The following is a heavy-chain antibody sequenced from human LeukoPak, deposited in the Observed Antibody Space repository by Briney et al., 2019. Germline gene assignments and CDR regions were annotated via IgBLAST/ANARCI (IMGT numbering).Heavy chain of an antibody. Sequence: GASVKVSCKASGYSFTGYYIHWVRQAPGQGLEWMGWINPNSGGTNYAQKFQGRVTMTRDRSISTAYVELSRLRSDDTAVYYCGRAKYKFWSGTPDCDFDYWGQGTLVTVSS. D-gene: IGHD3-3*01. J-gene: IGHJ4*02. CDR3: GRAKYKFWSGTPDCDFDY. V-gene: IGHV1-2*02. CDR1: GYSFTGYY. CDR2: INPNSGGT.